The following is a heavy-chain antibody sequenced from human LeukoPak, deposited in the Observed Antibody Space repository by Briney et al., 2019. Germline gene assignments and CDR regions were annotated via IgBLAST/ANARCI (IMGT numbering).Heavy chain of an antibody. CDR2: ISGSGGRS. CDR1: GFTFSRHS. Sequence: PGWSLRLSCAASGFTFSRHSMSWVRQAPGKGLEWVSVISGSGGRSYSEDSVKGRFTISRDNSKNTLYLQMNSLRAEDTAIYYCARESAYCGSDCRSLSDHWGQGTPVTVSS. V-gene: IGHV3-23*01. J-gene: IGHJ4*02. D-gene: IGHD2-21*02. CDR3: ARESAYCGSDCRSLSDH.